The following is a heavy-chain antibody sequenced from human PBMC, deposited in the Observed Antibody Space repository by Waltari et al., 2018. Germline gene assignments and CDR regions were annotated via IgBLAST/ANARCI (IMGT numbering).Heavy chain of an antibody. V-gene: IGHV4-59*01. J-gene: IGHJ3*02. Sequence: QVQLQESGPGLVKPSETLSLTCTVSGGSISSYYWSWIRQPPGKGLEWIGYIYYSGSTTYNPSLKSRVTISVDTSKNQFSLKLSSVTAADTAVYYCARDGRVRNAFDIWGQGTMVTVSS. D-gene: IGHD1-1*01. CDR2: IYYSGST. CDR3: ARDGRVRNAFDI. CDR1: GGSISSYY.